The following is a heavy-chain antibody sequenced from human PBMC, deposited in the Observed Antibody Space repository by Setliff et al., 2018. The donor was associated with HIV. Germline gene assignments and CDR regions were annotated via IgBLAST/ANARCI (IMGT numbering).Heavy chain of an antibody. V-gene: IGHV1-24*01. CDR3: ATLSSSWTGYFDS. D-gene: IGHD6-13*01. CDR1: GYTLAELS. CDR2: FDPKDGET. Sequence: ASVKVSCKISGYTLAELSIHWVRQAPGKGLEWMGGFDPKDGETIYAQKLQGRVTMTEGTSTDIAYMDLSSLRSEDTAVYYCATLSSSWTGYFDSWGQGTLVTV. J-gene: IGHJ4*02.